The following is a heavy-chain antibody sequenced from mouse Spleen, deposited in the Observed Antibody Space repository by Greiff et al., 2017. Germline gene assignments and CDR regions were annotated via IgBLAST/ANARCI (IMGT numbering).Heavy chain of an antibody. Sequence: VQGVESGAELAKPGASVKLSCKASGYTFTSYWMHWVKQRPGQGLEWIGYINPSSGYTKYNQKFKDKATLTADKSSSTAYMQLSSLTYEDSAVYYCATMITTGGLDYWGQGTTLTVSS. CDR2: INPSSGYT. D-gene: IGHD2-4*01. CDR1: GYTFTSYW. CDR3: ATMITTGGLDY. V-gene: IGHV1-7*01. J-gene: IGHJ2*01.